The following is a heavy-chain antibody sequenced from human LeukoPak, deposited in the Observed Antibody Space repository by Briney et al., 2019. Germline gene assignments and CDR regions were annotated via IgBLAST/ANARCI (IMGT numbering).Heavy chain of an antibody. Sequence: PGGSLRLSCAASGFTFSSYSMNWVRQAPGKGLEWVSGISDNGGSTYYADSVKGRFTISRDNSKNTLYLQMNSLRAEDTAVYYCAKDYSSGYYYAFDIWGQGTMVTVSS. CDR1: GFTFSSYS. CDR2: ISDNGGST. V-gene: IGHV3-23*01. D-gene: IGHD3-22*01. CDR3: AKDYSSGYYYAFDI. J-gene: IGHJ3*02.